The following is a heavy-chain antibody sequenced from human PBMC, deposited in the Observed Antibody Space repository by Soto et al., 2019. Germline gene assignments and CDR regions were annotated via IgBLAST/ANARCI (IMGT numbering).Heavy chain of an antibody. CDR3: AKVVGRVRSGYYTQGYMDV. D-gene: IGHD3-3*01. V-gene: IGHV3-23*01. CDR2: ISGSGGST. CDR1: GFTFSSYA. Sequence: PGGSLRLSCAASGFTFSSYAMSWVRQAPGKGLEWVSAISGSGGSTYYADSVKGRFTISRDNSKNTLYLQMNSLRAEDTAVYYCAKVVGRVRSGYYTQGYMDVWGKGTTVTVSS. J-gene: IGHJ6*03.